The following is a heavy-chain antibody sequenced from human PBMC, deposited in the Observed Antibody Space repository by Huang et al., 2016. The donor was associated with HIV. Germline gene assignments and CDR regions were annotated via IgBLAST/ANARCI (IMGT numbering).Heavy chain of an antibody. Sequence: GGSFSDQIISWVRQAPGQRFEWMGGIIPLFRAPAYAQEFKGRVTMTADESTATIYMELNSLTSEDTAVYYWAMSLRYQYDSRSYWGRYFDYWGQGTLVTVSS. V-gene: IGHV1-69*01. CDR1: GGSFSDQI. J-gene: IGHJ4*02. D-gene: IGHD3-16*01. CDR2: IIPLFRAP. CDR3: AMSLRYQYDSRSYWGRYFDY.